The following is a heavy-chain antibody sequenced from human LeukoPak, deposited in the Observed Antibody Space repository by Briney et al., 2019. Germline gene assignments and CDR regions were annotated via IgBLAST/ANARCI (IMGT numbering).Heavy chain of an antibody. CDR3: ARDYPRIVGALDY. Sequence: ASVKVSCKASGYIFASYDINWVRQAPGQGLEWMGLISAYNGNTNYAQKLQGRVTMTTDTSTSTAYMELRSLRSDDTAVYYCARDYPRIVGALDYWGQGTLVTVSS. V-gene: IGHV1-18*01. CDR2: ISAYNGNT. J-gene: IGHJ4*02. D-gene: IGHD1-26*01. CDR1: GYIFASYD.